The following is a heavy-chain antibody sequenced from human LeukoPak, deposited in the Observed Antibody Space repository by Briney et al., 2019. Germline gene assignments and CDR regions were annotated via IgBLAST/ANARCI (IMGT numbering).Heavy chain of an antibody. V-gene: IGHV3-7*01. CDR2: IKQDGSEK. CDR1: GFTFSSYW. Sequence: GGSLRLSCAASGFTFSSYWMSWVRQAPGKGLEWVANIKQDGSEKYYVDSVKGRFTISRDNAKNSLYLQMSSLRAEDTAVYYCARDRRYGDYVLPTDYWGQGTLVTVSS. J-gene: IGHJ4*02. CDR3: ARDRRYGDYVLPTDY. D-gene: IGHD4-17*01.